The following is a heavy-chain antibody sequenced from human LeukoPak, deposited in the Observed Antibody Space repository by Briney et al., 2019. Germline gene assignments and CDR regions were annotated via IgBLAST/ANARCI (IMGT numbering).Heavy chain of an antibody. CDR1: GFTFSSYV. CDR3: TRSNSDLDS. D-gene: IGHD4-23*01. CDR2: IRSSGNTM. V-gene: IGHV3-48*01. J-gene: IGHJ4*02. Sequence: GGSLRLSCAASGFTFSSYVMNWVRQAPGKGLEWVSYIRSSGNTMYYADSVKGRFTISRDNAKNSLYLQMNTLRAEDTAVYYCTRSNSDLDSWGQGTLVTVSS.